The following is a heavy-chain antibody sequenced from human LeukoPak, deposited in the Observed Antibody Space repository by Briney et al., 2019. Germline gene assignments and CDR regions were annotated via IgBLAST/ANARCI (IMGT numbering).Heavy chain of an antibody. CDR1: GGSISNYY. CDR2: ISTSGST. Sequence: SETLSLTCTVSGGSISNYYWSWIRQPPGKGLEWIGYISTSGSTIYNPSLKSRVTISTDTSKNQFSLKLSSVTAADTAVYYCARQEYSSPLYNWFDPWGQGTLVTVSS. V-gene: IGHV4-4*09. J-gene: IGHJ5*02. CDR3: ARQEYSSPLYNWFDP. D-gene: IGHD6-6*01.